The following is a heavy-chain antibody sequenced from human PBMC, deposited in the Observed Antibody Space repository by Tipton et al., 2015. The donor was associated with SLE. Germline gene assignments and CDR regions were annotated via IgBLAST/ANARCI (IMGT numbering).Heavy chain of an antibody. J-gene: IGHJ6*02. Sequence: AGLVKPSETLSLTCAVYGGSFSGYYWSWIRQPPGKGLEWIGEINHSGSTNYNPSLKSRVTISVDTSKNQFSLKLSSVTAADTAVYYCASGAIVVVPAALYYYYGMDVWGQGTTVTVSS. V-gene: IGHV4-34*01. D-gene: IGHD2-2*01. CDR1: GGSFSGYY. CDR3: ASGAIVVVPAALYYYYGMDV. CDR2: INHSGST.